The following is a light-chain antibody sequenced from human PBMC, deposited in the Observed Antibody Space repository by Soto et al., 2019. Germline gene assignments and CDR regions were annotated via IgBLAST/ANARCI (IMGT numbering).Light chain of an antibody. V-gene: IGKV1-39*01. CDR1: HSINNY. CDR3: QQSYSTLGT. CDR2: AAS. J-gene: IGKJ2*01. Sequence: IQMTQSPSSLSASVGDRVIITCRSDHSINNYVNWYQQRPGKVPKLLIYAASTSQSGVPSRFSGSGSGSVFTLTINSLQPEDCATYYCQQSYSTLGTFGRGTRVEI.